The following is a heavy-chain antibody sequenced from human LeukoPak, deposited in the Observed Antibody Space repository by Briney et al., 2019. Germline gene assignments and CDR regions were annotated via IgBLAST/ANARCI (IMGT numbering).Heavy chain of an antibody. Sequence: GGSLRLSCAASGFTFSSYAMSWVRQAPGKGLEWVSAISGSGGSTYYADSVKGRFTISRDNSKNTLYLQMNSLRAEDTAVYYCATSSISLSVYGAFDIWGQGTMVTVSS. CDR2: ISGSGGST. J-gene: IGHJ3*02. CDR3: ATSSISLSVYGAFDI. V-gene: IGHV3-23*01. D-gene: IGHD3-10*01. CDR1: GFTFSSYA.